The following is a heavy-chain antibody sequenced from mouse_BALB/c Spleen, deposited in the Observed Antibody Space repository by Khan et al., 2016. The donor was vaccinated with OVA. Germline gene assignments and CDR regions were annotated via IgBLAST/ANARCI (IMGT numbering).Heavy chain of an antibody. V-gene: IGHV1-34*01. CDR2: IVPCNGGN. CDR3: ARETYDY. CDR1: GYSFTTYY. D-gene: IGHD2-3*01. Sequence: VQLKQSGTELMKPGASVKISCKASGYSFTTYYMDWVKQSHGKSLEWIGDIVPCNGGNDYNQKFKGTATLTVDKSSSTDYMQLSSLTSEDSAVDYCARETYDYWAQGTLVTVSA. J-gene: IGHJ3*01.